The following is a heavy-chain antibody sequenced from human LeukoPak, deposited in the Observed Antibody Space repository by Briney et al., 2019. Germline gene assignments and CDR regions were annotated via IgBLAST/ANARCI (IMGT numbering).Heavy chain of an antibody. J-gene: IGHJ6*04. CDR3: AKAYLYCSSTSCPSGPRYYGMDV. Sequence: GGSLRLSCAASGFTFSSYAMSWVRQAPGKGLEWVSAISGSGGSTYYADSVKGRFTISRDNSKNTLYLQMNSLRAEDTAVYYCAKAYLYCSSTSCPSGPRYYGMDVWGKGITVTVSS. CDR1: GFTFSSYA. V-gene: IGHV3-23*01. CDR2: ISGSGGST. D-gene: IGHD2-2*01.